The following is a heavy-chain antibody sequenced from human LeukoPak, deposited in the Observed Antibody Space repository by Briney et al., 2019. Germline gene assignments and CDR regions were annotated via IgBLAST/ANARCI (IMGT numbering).Heavy chain of an antibody. D-gene: IGHD3-22*01. J-gene: IGHJ6*02. V-gene: IGHV3-7*01. Sequence: GGSLRLSCAASGFTFSGYSMSWVRQAPGKGLEWVANIKPDGSEKYYVNSLKGRFIISRDNGKNSLYLQMNSLRAEDTAVYFCARDENGYDYEDGMDVWGQGATVTVSS. CDR2: IKPDGSEK. CDR1: GFTFSGYS. CDR3: ARDENGYDYEDGMDV.